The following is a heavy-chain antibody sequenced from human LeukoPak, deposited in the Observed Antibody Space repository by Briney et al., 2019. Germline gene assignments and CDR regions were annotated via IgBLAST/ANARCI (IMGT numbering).Heavy chain of an antibody. D-gene: IGHD2-2*01. V-gene: IGHV3-23*01. CDR1: GFTFSTFA. Sequence: PGGSLRLSCAASGFTFSTFAMIWVRQPPGKGLEWVSSIFPSGGEIHYADSVRGRFTISRDNSKSTLSLQMNSLRAEDTAIYYCAKDRFDCSSTSCYVPWDYWGQGTLVTVSS. J-gene: IGHJ4*02. CDR2: IFPSGGEI. CDR3: AKDRFDCSSTSCYVPWDY.